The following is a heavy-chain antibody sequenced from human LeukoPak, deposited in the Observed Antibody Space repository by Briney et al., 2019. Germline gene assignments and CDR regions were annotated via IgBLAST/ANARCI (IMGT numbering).Heavy chain of an antibody. CDR1: GDSISGYY. Sequence: KASETLSLTCTVSGDSISGYYWSWIRRPPGKGLEWIGYISNSGSTNYNPSLKSRVTISVDTTKNQFSLKLSSVTAADTAVYYCAKSSGWYFDHWGQGTRVTVSP. CDR2: ISNSGST. V-gene: IGHV4-59*08. CDR3: AKSSGWYFDH. D-gene: IGHD6-19*01. J-gene: IGHJ4*02.